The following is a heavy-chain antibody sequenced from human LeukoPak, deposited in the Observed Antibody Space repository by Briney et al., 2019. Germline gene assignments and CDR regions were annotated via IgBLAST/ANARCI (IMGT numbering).Heavy chain of an antibody. CDR3: ARERHYYDSSGPEGGYYFDY. CDR2: INPSGGST. Sequence: ASVKVSCKASGYTFTSYYMHWVRQAPGQGLEWMGIINPSGGSTGYAQKFQGRVTMTRDTSTSTVYMELSSLRSEDTAVYYCARERHYYDSSGPEGGYYFDYWGQGTLVTVSS. J-gene: IGHJ4*02. D-gene: IGHD3-22*01. CDR1: GYTFTSYY. V-gene: IGHV1-46*01.